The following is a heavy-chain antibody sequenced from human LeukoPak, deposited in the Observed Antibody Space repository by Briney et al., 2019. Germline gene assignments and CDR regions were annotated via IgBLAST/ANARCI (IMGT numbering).Heavy chain of an antibody. V-gene: IGHV1-2*02. CDR2: INPNSGGT. Sequence: GASVKVSCKASGYTFTGYYMHWVRQAPGQGLEWMGWINPNSGGTNYAQKFQGRVTMTRDTSISTAYMELSRLRSDDTAVYYCAHAANYYDSSGYSLRAFDIWGQGTMVTVSS. CDR1: GYTFTGYY. CDR3: AHAANYYDSSGYSLRAFDI. D-gene: IGHD3-22*01. J-gene: IGHJ3*02.